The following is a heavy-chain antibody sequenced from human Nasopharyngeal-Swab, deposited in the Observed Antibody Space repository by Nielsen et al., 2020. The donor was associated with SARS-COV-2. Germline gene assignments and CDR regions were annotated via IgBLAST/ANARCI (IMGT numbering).Heavy chain of an antibody. CDR1: GGSISSSSYY. CDR2: IYYSGST. J-gene: IGHJ4*02. CDR3: ARHDSSGWYFDY. V-gene: IGHV4-39*01. D-gene: IGHD6-19*01. Sequence: SETLSLTCTVSGGSISSSSYYWGWIRQPPGKGLEWIGSIYYSGSTYYNPSLKSRVTISVDTSKNQFSLKLNSVTAADTAVYYCARHDSSGWYFDYWGQGTLVTVSS.